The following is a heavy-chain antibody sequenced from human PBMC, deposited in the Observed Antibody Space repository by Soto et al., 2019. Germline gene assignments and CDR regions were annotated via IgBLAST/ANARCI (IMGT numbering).Heavy chain of an antibody. J-gene: IGHJ5*01. CDR1: GFTFSSYS. Sequence: PGGSLRLSCAASGFTFSSYSMNWVRQAPGKGLEWVSSISSSSSYIYYADSVKGRFTISRDNAKNSLYLQMNSLGAEDTAVYYCARDSVRYSSSWYPGWFDPWGQGTLVTVSS. CDR2: ISSSSSYI. CDR3: ARDSVRYSSSWYPGWFDP. D-gene: IGHD6-13*01. V-gene: IGHV3-21*01.